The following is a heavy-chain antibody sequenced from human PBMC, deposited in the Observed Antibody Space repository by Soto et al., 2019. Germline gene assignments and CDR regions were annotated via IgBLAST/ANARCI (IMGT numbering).Heavy chain of an antibody. CDR1: GFTFDDYA. Sequence: GGSLRLSCAASGFTFDDYAMHWVRQAPGKGLEWVSGISWNSGSIGYADSVKGRFTISRDNAKNSLYLQMNSLRDEDTAVYYCARAGYDSSGYYPHIDYWGQGTLVTVSS. CDR2: ISWNSGSI. V-gene: IGHV3-9*01. D-gene: IGHD3-22*01. J-gene: IGHJ4*02. CDR3: ARAGYDSSGYYPHIDY.